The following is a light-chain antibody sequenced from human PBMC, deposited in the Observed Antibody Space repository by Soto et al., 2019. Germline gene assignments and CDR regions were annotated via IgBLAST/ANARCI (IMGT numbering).Light chain of an antibody. CDR2: AAS. J-gene: IGKJ5*01. Sequence: DIQMTQSPSSLSASVGDRVTITCRASQSISSYLNWYQQKPGKAPKLLIYAASSLQSGVPSRFSGSGSGTDFTLTISSLQPEDFATYYCQQSHSTPQITFGQGTRLEIK. V-gene: IGKV1-39*01. CDR3: QQSHSTPQIT. CDR1: QSISSY.